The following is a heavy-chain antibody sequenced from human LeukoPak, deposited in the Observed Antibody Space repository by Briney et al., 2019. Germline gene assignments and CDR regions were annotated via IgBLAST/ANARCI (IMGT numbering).Heavy chain of an antibody. Sequence: PSETLSLTCSVSGGSISRSTDYWDWIRRPPGKGLEWIRRIYYSGITYYTPSLKSRVTLSVDTHKNELSLKLSSVTAADAAVYYCARVSGYDSRFDYWGQGTLVTVSS. CDR2: IYYSGIT. V-gene: IGHV4-39*07. CDR1: GGSISRSTDY. CDR3: ARVSGYDSRFDY. D-gene: IGHD5-12*01. J-gene: IGHJ4*02.